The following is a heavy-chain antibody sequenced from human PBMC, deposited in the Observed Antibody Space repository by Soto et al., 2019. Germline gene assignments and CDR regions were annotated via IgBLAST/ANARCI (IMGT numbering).Heavy chain of an antibody. D-gene: IGHD4-4*01. CDR3: TCHPPRGDSTKYARNY. J-gene: IGHJ4*02. V-gene: IGHV3-7*03. CDR1: AFTLSRFW. CDR2: IKEDGSEK. Sequence: GGSLRLSCAAAAFTLSRFWMSWVLQAPRKRRDRLANIKEDGSEKDSVGSVKGRFTISRDNAKNSLFLQMNSLRDEDTAVYFCTCHPPRGDSTKYARNYWGQGNQVTVSS.